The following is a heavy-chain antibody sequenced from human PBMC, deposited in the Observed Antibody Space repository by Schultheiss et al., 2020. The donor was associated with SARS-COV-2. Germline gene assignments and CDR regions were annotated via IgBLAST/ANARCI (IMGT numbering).Heavy chain of an antibody. CDR1: GGSVTSASDH. D-gene: IGHD6-6*01. CDR3: AREDTKSSSHFDY. J-gene: IGHJ4*02. V-gene: IGHV4-39*07. CDR2: IYHSGST. Sequence: SQTLSLTCTVSGGSVTSASDHWSWIRQPPGKGLEWIGSIYHSGSTYYNPSLKSRVTISVDTSKNQFSLKLSSVTAADTAVYYCAREDTKSSSHFDYWGQGTLVTVSS.